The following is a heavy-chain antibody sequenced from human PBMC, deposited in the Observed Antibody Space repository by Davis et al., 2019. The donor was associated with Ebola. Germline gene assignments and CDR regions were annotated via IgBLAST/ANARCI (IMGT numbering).Heavy chain of an antibody. J-gene: IGHJ6*02. CDR1: GFTFNRYW. CDR3: ARVSVPAALVPIDYYAMDV. CDR2: IKEDGSET. V-gene: IGHV3-7*03. Sequence: GESLKISCAASGFTFNRYWMSWVRQAPGKGLQWVANIKEDGSETYYVDSVKGRFTISRDNAKNSLYLQMNSLRAEDTAVYYCARVSVPAALVPIDYYAMDVWGQGTTVTVSS. D-gene: IGHD2-2*01.